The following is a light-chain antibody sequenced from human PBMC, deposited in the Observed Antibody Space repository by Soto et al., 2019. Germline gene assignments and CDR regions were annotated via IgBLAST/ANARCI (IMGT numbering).Light chain of an antibody. J-gene: IGKJ1*01. CDR3: QVYGSSPKT. Sequence: IVLTQSPGTLSLSPGEGATLSCRASQPVNSGYLAWYQQKPGQAPRLLMYGVSTRDTGIPDRCSGSGAGTDVTLTISRLEPGDFAVYYCQVYGSSPKTFGQGTKVEFK. CDR2: GVS. CDR1: QPVNSGY. V-gene: IGKV3-20*01.